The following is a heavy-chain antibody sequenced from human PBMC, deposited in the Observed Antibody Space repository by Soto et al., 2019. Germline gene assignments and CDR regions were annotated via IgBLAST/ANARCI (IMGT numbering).Heavy chain of an antibody. Sequence: GXXVKVSCKASGYTFTSYGISWVRQAPGQGLEWMGWISAYNGNTNYAQKLQGRVTMTTDTSTSTAYMELRSLRSDDTAVYYCARVVLXGGEXXVVVPAAITGAFDIWGQGTMVTVSS. D-gene: IGHD2-2*01. CDR1: GYTFTSYG. V-gene: IGHV1-18*01. CDR3: ARVVLXGGEXXVVVPAAITGAFDI. J-gene: IGHJ3*02. CDR2: ISAYNGNT.